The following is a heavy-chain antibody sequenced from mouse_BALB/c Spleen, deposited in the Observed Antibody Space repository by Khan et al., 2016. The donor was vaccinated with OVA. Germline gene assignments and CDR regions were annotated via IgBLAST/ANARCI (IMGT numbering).Heavy chain of an antibody. CDR3: ARAYYRYDGYYAMDY. V-gene: IGHV2-6-4*01. CDR2: IWGDGST. J-gene: IGHJ4*01. Sequence: VQLVESGPGLVAPSQSLSITCTVSGFSLSRYSVHWVRQPPGKGLEWLGMIWGDGSTDYNSALKSRLSISKDNSKSQVFLKMNSLQTDDTAMYYCARAYYRYDGYYAMDYWGKGTSVTVSS. D-gene: IGHD2-14*01. CDR1: GFSLSRYS.